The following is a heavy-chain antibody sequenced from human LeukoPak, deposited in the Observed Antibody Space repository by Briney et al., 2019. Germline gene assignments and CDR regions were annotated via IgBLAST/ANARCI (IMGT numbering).Heavy chain of an antibody. CDR1: GYSISSGSY. V-gene: IGHV4-38-2*02. J-gene: IGHJ6*03. CDR3: ARGRWRRHSYYYYMDV. D-gene: IGHD3-3*01. Sequence: SETLSLTCTVSGYSISSGSYWGWIRQPPGKGLEWIGSIYHSGSTYYNPSLKSRVTISVDTSKHQFSLKLSSVTAADAAVYYCARGRWRRHSYYYYMDVWGKGTTVTVSS. CDR2: IYHSGST.